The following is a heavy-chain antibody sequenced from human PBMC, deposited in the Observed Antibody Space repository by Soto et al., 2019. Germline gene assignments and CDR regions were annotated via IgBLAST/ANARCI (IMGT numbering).Heavy chain of an antibody. CDR3: ARTFARYYYYYMDV. D-gene: IGHD2-21*01. CDR2: ITSSGSTI. Sequence: QVQLVESGGGLVKPGGSLRLSCAASGFTFSDYYMSWIRQAPGKGLEWDSYITSSGSTIYYADSVKGRFTISRDNAKNSLYLQMNILRAEDTAVYYCARTFARYYYYYMDVWGKGTTVTVSS. CDR1: GFTFSDYY. J-gene: IGHJ6*03. V-gene: IGHV3-11*01.